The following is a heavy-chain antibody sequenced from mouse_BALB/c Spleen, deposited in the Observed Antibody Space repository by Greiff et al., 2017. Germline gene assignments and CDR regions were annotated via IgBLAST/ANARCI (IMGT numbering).Heavy chain of an antibody. CDR1: GYAFTNYL. Sequence: VQLQQSGAELVRPGTSVKVSCKASGYAFTNYLIEWVKQRPGQGLEWIGVINPGSGGTNYNEKFKGKATLTADKSSSTAYMQLSSLTSDDSAVYFCAREYGAYGGQGTLVTVSA. CDR2: INPGSGGT. J-gene: IGHJ3*01. V-gene: IGHV1-54*01. CDR3: AREYGAY. D-gene: IGHD2-10*02.